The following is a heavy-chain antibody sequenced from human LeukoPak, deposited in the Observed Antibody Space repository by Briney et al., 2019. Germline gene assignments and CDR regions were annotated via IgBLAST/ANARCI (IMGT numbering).Heavy chain of an antibody. D-gene: IGHD2-2*01. CDR3: ASWDCSSTSCENP. Sequence: SVPVSCMASGYIFTPYYIHWVRQAPAQGLEWMGWINPNSVGTKYAQNFQSRVTMSRYTSITTAYMELSGVRCHDTVVYYSASWDCSSTSCENPWGQGTLVTVSS. V-gene: IGHV1-2*02. CDR1: GYIFTPYY. J-gene: IGHJ5*02. CDR2: INPNSVGT.